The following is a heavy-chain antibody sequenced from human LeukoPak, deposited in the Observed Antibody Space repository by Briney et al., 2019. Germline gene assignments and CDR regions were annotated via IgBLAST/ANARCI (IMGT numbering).Heavy chain of an antibody. Sequence: GGSLRLSCAASGFAFSRYWLSWVRQAPGKGPGWVANIKQDGSENHYLDSVRGRFTISRDNAKNSLYLQMNSLRAEDTAVYYCAHYDFWSGFSFDDWGQGTLVTVSS. CDR3: AHYDFWSGFSFDD. D-gene: IGHD3-3*01. V-gene: IGHV3-7*03. J-gene: IGHJ4*02. CDR1: GFAFSRYW. CDR2: IKQDGSEN.